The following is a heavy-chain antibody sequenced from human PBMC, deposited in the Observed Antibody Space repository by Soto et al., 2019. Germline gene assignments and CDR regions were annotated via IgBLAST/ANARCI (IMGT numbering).Heavy chain of an antibody. CDR2: ISAYNGNT. CDR3: ARAKDTAMVNWFDP. Sequence: ASVKVSCKASGYTFTSYDISWVRQAPGQGLEWMGWISAYNGNTNYAQKLQGRVTMTTDTSTSTAYMELRSLRSDDTAVYYCARAKDTAMVNWFDPWGQGTLVTVSS. J-gene: IGHJ5*02. V-gene: IGHV1-18*01. D-gene: IGHD5-18*01. CDR1: GYTFTSYD.